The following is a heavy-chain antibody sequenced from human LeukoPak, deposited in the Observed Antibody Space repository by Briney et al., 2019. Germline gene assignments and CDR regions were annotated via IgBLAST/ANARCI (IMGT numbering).Heavy chain of an antibody. V-gene: IGHV1-2*02. CDR2: INPNSGGT. D-gene: IGHD6-19*01. CDR1: GFTFTGYY. J-gene: IGHJ4*02. Sequence: ASVKVSCKASGFTFTGYYLHWVRQAPGQGLEWMGWINPNSGGTHYAQKFQGRVTMTRDTSVNTAYMELYRLRSDDTAVYYCARGQQWLEAFDFWGLGTLVTVSS. CDR3: ARGQQWLEAFDF.